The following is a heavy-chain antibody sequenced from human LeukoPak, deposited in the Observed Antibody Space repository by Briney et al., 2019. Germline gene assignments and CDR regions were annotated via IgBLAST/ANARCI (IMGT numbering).Heavy chain of an antibody. V-gene: IGHV3-23*01. CDR2: ISGSGGST. CDR3: AKGARGGGVIVNLYYYYYGMDV. Sequence: GGSLRLSCAASGSTFSSYAMSWVRQAPGKGLEWVSAISGSGGSTYYADSVKGRFTISRDNSKNTLYLQMNSLRAEDTAVYYCAKGARGGGVIVNLYYYYYGMDVWGQGTTVTVSS. J-gene: IGHJ6*02. D-gene: IGHD3-16*02. CDR1: GSTFSSYA.